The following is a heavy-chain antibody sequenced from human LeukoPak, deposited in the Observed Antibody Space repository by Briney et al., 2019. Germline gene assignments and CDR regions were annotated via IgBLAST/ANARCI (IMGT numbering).Heavy chain of an antibody. J-gene: IGHJ4*02. Sequence: GGSLRLSCAASGFTFRSYAMHWVRQAPGKGLEWVAVISYDGSNKYYADSVKGRFTISRDNSKNTLYLQMNSLRAEDTAVYYCARAERYSSALDGGWGQGTLVTVSS. V-gene: IGHV3-30*04. D-gene: IGHD6-19*01. CDR3: ARAERYSSALDGG. CDR2: ISYDGSNK. CDR1: GFTFRSYA.